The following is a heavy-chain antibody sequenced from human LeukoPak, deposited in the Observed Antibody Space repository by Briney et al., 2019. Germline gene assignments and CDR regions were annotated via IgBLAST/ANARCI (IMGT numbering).Heavy chain of an antibody. CDR3: ARAKGDFDWPNWFDP. V-gene: IGHV4-30-4*01. D-gene: IGHD3-9*01. J-gene: IGHJ5*02. Sequence: SETLSLTCTVSGGSISSGDYYWSWIRQPPGKGLEWIGYIYYSGSTYYNPSLKSRVTISVDTSKNQFSLKLSSVTAADTAVYYCARAKGDFDWPNWFDPWGQGTLVTVSS. CDR1: GGSISSGDYY. CDR2: IYYSGST.